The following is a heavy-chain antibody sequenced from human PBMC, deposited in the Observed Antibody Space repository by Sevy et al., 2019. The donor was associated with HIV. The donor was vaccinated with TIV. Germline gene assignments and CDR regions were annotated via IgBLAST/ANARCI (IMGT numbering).Heavy chain of an antibody. CDR3: AKDVLGLEVIHNYYYSCDMDV. D-gene: IGHD1-20*01. Sequence: GGSLRLSCAASGFIFNSYGVHWVRQAPGKGLQWVAFIHYDGSNKYYGDSVKGRFTISRYNSKNTLYLEMNSLRPEDTAVYYCAKDVLGLEVIHNYYYSCDMDVWGQGTTVTVSS. J-gene: IGHJ6*02. CDR2: IHYDGSNK. CDR1: GFIFNSYG. V-gene: IGHV3-30*02.